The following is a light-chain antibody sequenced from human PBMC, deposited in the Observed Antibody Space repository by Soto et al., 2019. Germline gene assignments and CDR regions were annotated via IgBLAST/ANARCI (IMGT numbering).Light chain of an antibody. V-gene: IGKV3-15*01. CDR1: QSVTNSY. CDR2: GSS. CDR3: QQYNDWPRT. J-gene: IGKJ5*01. Sequence: EIVLTQSPGTLSLSPGERVTLSCRASQSVTNSYLAWYQQKPGQAPRLLIYGSSTRATGVPARFSGSASGTEFTLTISSLQSEDFGVYYCQQYNDWPRTFGQGTRLEIK.